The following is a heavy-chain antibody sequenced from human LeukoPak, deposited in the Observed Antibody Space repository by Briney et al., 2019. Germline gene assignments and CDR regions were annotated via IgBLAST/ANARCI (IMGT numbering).Heavy chain of an antibody. CDR2: VHLDGRT. CDR3: AREGCFYRPLDY. Sequence: SGTLSLTCGVSGGSVIHTNWWTSVRQPPGKGLEWIGEVHLDGRTNYNPSLESRLTMSVDVSENQVSLKLTSVTAADTAVYYCAREGCFYRPLDYSGQGTLVTVSS. CDR1: GGSVIHTNW. V-gene: IGHV4-4*02. D-gene: IGHD3-3*01. J-gene: IGHJ4*02.